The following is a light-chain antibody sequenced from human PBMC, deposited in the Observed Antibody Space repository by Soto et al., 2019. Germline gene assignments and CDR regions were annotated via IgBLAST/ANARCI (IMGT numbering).Light chain of an antibody. CDR2: DAS. Sequence: EIVLTQSPTTLSFSPGEIATPSCRASQSVSSYLAWYQQKPGQAPRLLIYDASNRATGIPARFSGSGSGTDFALTISSLEPEDFAVYYCQQRSNWPTFGQGTRLE. J-gene: IGKJ5*01. V-gene: IGKV3-11*01. CDR1: QSVSSY. CDR3: QQRSNWPT.